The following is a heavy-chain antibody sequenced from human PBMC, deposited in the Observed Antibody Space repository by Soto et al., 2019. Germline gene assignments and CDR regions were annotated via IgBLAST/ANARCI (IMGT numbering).Heavy chain of an antibody. CDR2: IYHSGST. V-gene: IGHV4-4*02. CDR3: ARVPTSPGYYYYYYGMDV. J-gene: IGHJ6*02. D-gene: IGHD7-27*01. CDR1: GGSISSSNW. Sequence: SETLSLTCAVSGGSISSSNWWRWVRQPPGKGLEWIGEIYHSGSTNYNPSLKSRVTISVDKSKNQFSLKLSSVTAADTAVYYCARVPTSPGYYYYYYGMDVWGQGTTVTVSS.